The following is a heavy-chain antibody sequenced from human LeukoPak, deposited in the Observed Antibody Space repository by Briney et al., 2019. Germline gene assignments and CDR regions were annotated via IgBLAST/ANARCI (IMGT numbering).Heavy chain of an antibody. CDR2: IFYSGST. CDR1: SGSISTSNYY. J-gene: IGHJ4*02. V-gene: IGHV4-39*07. D-gene: IGHD1-26*01. Sequence: SETLSLTCTVSSGSISTSNYYWGWVRQPPGKALEWIGNIFYSGSTYYSPSLKSRVTISVDTSKNQFSLKLSSVTAADTAVYYCARDGAIVGATLDYWGQGTLVTVSS. CDR3: ARDGAIVGATLDY.